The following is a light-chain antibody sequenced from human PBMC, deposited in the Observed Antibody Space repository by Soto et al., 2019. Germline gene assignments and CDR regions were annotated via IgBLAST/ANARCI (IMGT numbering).Light chain of an antibody. Sequence: DIQLTQSPSFLSASVGDRVTITCQASQGISSDLAWYQQNPGKAPKLLIYAASTLQNGVPSTFSGSGSGTEFTLTISSLQPEDFGTYYCQQFKSYPITFGQGTRLEI. V-gene: IGKV1-9*01. J-gene: IGKJ5*01. CDR2: AAS. CDR3: QQFKSYPIT. CDR1: QGISSD.